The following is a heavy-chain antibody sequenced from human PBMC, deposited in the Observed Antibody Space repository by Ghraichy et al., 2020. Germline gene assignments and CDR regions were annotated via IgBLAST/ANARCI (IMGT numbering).Heavy chain of an antibody. Sequence: LSLTCAASGFTFSSYWMSWVRQAPGKGLEWVANIKQDGSEKYYVDSVKGRFTISRDNAKNSLYLQMNSLRAEDTAVYYCARVGRDYTGGWFDHWGQGTLVTVSS. D-gene: IGHD4-11*01. CDR3: ARVGRDYTGGWFDH. CDR1: GFTFSSYW. V-gene: IGHV3-7*03. J-gene: IGHJ5*02. CDR2: IKQDGSEK.